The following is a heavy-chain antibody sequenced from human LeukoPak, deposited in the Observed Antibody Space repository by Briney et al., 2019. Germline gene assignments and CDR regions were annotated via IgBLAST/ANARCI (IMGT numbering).Heavy chain of an antibody. Sequence: PGGSLRLSCAASGFTFSDYYVSWIRQAPGKGLEWVSYISSSGDTIYYSDSVKGRFTISGDNAKNSLYLQMNSLRAEDTAVYYCARDRGYNSDYWGQGTLVTVSS. CDR2: ISSSGDTI. J-gene: IGHJ4*02. CDR3: ARDRGYNSDY. CDR1: GFTFSDYY. D-gene: IGHD5-24*01. V-gene: IGHV3-11*04.